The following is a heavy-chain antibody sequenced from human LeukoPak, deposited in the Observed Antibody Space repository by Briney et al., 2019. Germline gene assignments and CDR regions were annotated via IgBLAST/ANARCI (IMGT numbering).Heavy chain of an antibody. V-gene: IGHV3-11*04. Sequence: NPGGSLRLSCAASGFTFSDYYMSWIRQAPGKGLEWVSYISSSGSTIYYADSVKGRFTISWDNAKNSLHLQMNSLRAEDTAVYYCARILPLRVPAAMGDWGQGTLVTVSS. CDR2: ISSSGSTI. D-gene: IGHD2-2*01. CDR1: GFTFSDYY. CDR3: ARILPLRVPAAMGD. J-gene: IGHJ4*02.